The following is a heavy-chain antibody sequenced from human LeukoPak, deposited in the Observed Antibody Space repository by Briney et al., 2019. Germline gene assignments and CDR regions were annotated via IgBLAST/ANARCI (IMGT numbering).Heavy chain of an antibody. CDR1: GGTFSSYA. J-gene: IGHJ4*02. CDR3: ATNVDYSDDY. V-gene: IGHV1-24*01. CDR2: FDPEDGEP. D-gene: IGHD4-11*01. Sequence: GSSVKVSCKASGGTFSSYAISWVRQAPGQGLEWMGGFDPEDGEPIYAQRFQGRVTMTEDTSTDTAYMDLSSLRSDDTAVYYCATNVDYSDDYWGQGTLVTVSS.